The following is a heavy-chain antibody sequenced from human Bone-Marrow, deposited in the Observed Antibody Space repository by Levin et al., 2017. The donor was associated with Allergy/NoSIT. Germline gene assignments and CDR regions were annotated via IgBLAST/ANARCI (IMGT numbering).Heavy chain of an antibody. CDR3: ARLVTYYYDRSGLSGHYHYGLDV. D-gene: IGHD3-22*01. CDR2: TTHSGTF. J-gene: IGHJ6*02. CDR1: GESFSGHY. Sequence: ASETLSLTCAVYGESFSGHYWSWIRQRPGKGLEWIGETTHSGTFNYNPSLKSRVTISADTSKNQVSLKLRSVTAADTAVYYCARLVTYYYDRSGLSGHYHYGLDVWGQGTTVTVSS. V-gene: IGHV4-34*01.